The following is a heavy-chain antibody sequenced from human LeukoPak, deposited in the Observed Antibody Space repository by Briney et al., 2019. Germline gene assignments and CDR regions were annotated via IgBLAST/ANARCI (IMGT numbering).Heavy chain of an antibody. CDR1: GGAFSSYA. V-gene: IGHV1-69*01. Sequence: GASVKVSCKASGGAFSSYAISWVRQASGQGLEWMGGIIPIFGTANYAQKFQGRVTITADESTSTAYMELSSLRSEDTAVYYCARLDEYSSSSRYYGMDVWGQGTTVTVSS. CDR3: ARLDEYSSSSRYYGMDV. D-gene: IGHD6-6*01. J-gene: IGHJ6*02. CDR2: IIPIFGTA.